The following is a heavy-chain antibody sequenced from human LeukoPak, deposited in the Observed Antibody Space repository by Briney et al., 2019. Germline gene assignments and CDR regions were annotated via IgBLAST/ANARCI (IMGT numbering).Heavy chain of an antibody. J-gene: IGHJ4*02. D-gene: IGHD6-6*01. V-gene: IGHV7-4-1*02. CDR2: INTNTGNP. CDR3: ARDPHGRQLARFDY. CDR1: GYTFTSYA. Sequence: ASVKVSCKASGYTFTSYAMNWVRQAPGQGLEWMGWINTNTGNPTYAQGFTGRFVFSLDTSVSTAYLQISSLKAEDTAVYYCARDPHGRQLARFDYWGQGTLVTVSS.